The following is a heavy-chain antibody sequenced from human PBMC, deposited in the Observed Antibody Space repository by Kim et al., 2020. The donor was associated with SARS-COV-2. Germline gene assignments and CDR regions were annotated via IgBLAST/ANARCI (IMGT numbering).Heavy chain of an antibody. CDR1: GGSISSYY. CDR3: ARVKVGATTEAWFDP. J-gene: IGHJ5*02. Sequence: SETLSLTCTVSGGSISSYYWSWIRQPAGNGLEWIGRIYTSGSTNYNPSLKSRVTMSVDTSKNQFSLKLSSVTAADTAVYYCARVKVGATTEAWFDPWGQGTLVTVSS. V-gene: IGHV4-4*07. D-gene: IGHD1-26*01. CDR2: IYTSGST.